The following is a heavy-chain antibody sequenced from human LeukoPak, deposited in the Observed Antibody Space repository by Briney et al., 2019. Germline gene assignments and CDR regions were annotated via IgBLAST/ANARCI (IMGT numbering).Heavy chain of an antibody. D-gene: IGHD1-1*01. CDR2: IHSSGST. CDR3: ARRPRTGTYDY. J-gene: IGHJ4*02. V-gene: IGHV4-4*07. Sequence: SETLSLTCSVSGGSINTYYWSCIRQPAGKGLEWIGRIHSSGSTHYNPSLKSRVTISIDAAKNQFSLRLSSVTAADTAVYYCARRPRTGTYDYWGQGTLVTVSS. CDR1: GGSINTYY.